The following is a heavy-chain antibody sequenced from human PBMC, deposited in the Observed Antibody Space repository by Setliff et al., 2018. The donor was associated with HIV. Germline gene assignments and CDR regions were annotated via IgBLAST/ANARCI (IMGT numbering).Heavy chain of an antibody. CDR2: IYTSGST. CDR1: GDSITSRPY. J-gene: IGHJ4*02. D-gene: IGHD3-10*01. CDR3: AGEFAY. V-gene: IGHV4-4*07. Sequence: KPSETLSLTCTVSGDSITSRPYWTWVRQPAGKGLEWIGRIYTSGSTNYNPSLKSRVSMSIDTSDNQFSLNLNSVTAADTAVYYCAGEFAYWGQGALVTVS.